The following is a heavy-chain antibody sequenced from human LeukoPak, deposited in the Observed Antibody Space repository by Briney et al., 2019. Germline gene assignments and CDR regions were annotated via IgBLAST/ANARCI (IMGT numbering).Heavy chain of an antibody. CDR3: AAWGVIDY. D-gene: IGHD3-16*01. CDR2: INNDGSST. CDR1: GFTLSSYW. J-gene: IGHJ4*02. V-gene: IGHV3-74*01. Sequence: GGSLRLSCAASGFTLSSYWMHWVRQVPGKGLVWVSHINNDGSSTTYADSVKGRFTISKDDAKNTLYLQMNSLGAEDTAVYYCAAWGVIDYWGQGTLVTVSS.